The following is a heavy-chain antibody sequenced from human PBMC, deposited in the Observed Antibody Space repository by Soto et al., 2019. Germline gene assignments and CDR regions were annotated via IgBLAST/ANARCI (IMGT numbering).Heavy chain of an antibody. J-gene: IGHJ4*02. CDR3: ATVRSGSQPPVYYFDY. D-gene: IGHD1-26*01. V-gene: IGHV3-7*01. CDR1: GITLSTYW. CDR2: INQAATAK. Sequence: GRSLTLSCPASGITLSTYWMSCVRQAPGKGLEWGAKINQAATAKYYVDSVKGRFTISRDNAKSSLYLRMNSLRAEDTAVYYCATVRSGSQPPVYYFDYWGQGTVVTVSS.